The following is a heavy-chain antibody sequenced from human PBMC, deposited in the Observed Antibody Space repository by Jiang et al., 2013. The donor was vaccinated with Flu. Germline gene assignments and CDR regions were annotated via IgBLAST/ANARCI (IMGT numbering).Heavy chain of an antibody. J-gene: IGHJ4*02. V-gene: IGHV3-73*01. CDR3: AKDSGDFDY. CDR2: IRSKANSYAT. Sequence: SCAASGFTFSGSAMHWVRQASGKGLEWVGRIRSKANSYATAYAASVKGRFTISRDDSKNTAYLQMNSLKTEDTAVYYCAKDSGDFDYWGQGTLVTVSS. CDR1: GFTFSGSA. D-gene: IGHD7-27*01.